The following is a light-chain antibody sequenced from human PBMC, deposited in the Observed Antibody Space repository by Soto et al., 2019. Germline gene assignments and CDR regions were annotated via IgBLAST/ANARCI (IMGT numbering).Light chain of an antibody. CDR3: QQGTNWPPWT. J-gene: IGKJ1*01. CDR2: DAS. CDR1: QSVSSY. V-gene: IGKV3-11*01. Sequence: EIVLTQSPATLSLSPGERATLYCRASQSVSSYLAWYQQKPGQAPRLLIYDASNRATGIPARFSGSGSGTDFTLTISSLEPEDFAVYYCQQGTNWPPWTFGQGTKVEIK.